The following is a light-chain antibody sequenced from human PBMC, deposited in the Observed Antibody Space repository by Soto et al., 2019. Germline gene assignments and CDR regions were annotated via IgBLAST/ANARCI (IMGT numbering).Light chain of an antibody. CDR1: QDISNY. CDR2: DAS. J-gene: IGKJ5*01. Sequence: DIQMTQSPSSLSASVGDRVTIACQASQDISNYLHWYQQKPGKAPKLLIYDASNLETGVPSRFNGSGSGTDFTFTISSLQPEDIATYYCQQYDNFPRAINFGQGTRLEIK. CDR3: QQYDNFPRAIN. V-gene: IGKV1-33*01.